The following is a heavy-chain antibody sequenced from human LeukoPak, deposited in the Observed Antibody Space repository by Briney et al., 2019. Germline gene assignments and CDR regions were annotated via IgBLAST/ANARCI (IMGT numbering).Heavy chain of an antibody. J-gene: IGHJ3*01. CDR3: AKAFRIVGIGNPDDAFDV. Sequence: SSETPSLTCSVSDDSITMYYWTWIRQPPGKGLEWVSSIAGTGGSTYYADSVKGRFTLSRDNSENTLYLQLNSLRAEDSAIYYCAKAFRIVGIGNPDDAFDVWGQGTVVTVSS. CDR2: IAGTGGST. D-gene: IGHD1-26*01. V-gene: IGHV3-23*01. CDR1: DDSITMYY.